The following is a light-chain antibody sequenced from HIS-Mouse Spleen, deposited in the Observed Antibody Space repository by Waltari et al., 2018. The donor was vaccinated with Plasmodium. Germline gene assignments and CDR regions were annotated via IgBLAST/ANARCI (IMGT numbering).Light chain of an antibody. CDR1: QGISSY. Sequence: AIRMTQSPSSFSASTGDRVTLTCRASQGISSYLAWYQQKPGKAPKLLIYAASTLQSGVPSRFSGSGSGTDFTLTISCLQSEDFATYYCQQYYSYPRWTFGQGTKLEIK. CDR2: AAS. J-gene: IGKJ2*02. V-gene: IGKV1-8*01. CDR3: QQYYSYPRWT.